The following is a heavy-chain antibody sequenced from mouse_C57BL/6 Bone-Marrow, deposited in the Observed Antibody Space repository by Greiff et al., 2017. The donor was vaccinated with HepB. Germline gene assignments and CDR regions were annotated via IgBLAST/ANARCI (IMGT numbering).Heavy chain of an antibody. J-gene: IGHJ4*01. V-gene: IGHV1-61*01. CDR2: IYPSDSET. Sequence: QVQLQQSGAELVRPGSSVKLSCKASGYTFTSYWMDWVKQRPGQGLEWIGNIYPSDSETHYNQKFKDKATLTVDKSSSTAYMQLSSLTSEDSAVYYCARWSYYDRAMDYWGQGTSVTVSS. CDR1: GYTFTSYW. CDR3: ARWSYYDRAMDY. D-gene: IGHD2-4*01.